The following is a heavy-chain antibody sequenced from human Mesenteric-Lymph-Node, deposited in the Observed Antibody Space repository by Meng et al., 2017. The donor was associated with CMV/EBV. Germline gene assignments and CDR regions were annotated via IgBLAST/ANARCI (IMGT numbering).Heavy chain of an antibody. CDR1: GFSFSSYW. CDR2: IRRDGGEK. D-gene: IGHD3-3*01. CDR3: ARLGDNFWSGPDAFDI. Sequence: GESLKISCAASGFSFSSYWMTWVRQAPGKGLEWVANIRRDGGEKYYVDSVKGRFTISRDNAENSLFLQMNSLRAEDTAIYYCARLGDNFWSGPDAFDIWGQGTTVTVSS. J-gene: IGHJ3*02. V-gene: IGHV3-7*01.